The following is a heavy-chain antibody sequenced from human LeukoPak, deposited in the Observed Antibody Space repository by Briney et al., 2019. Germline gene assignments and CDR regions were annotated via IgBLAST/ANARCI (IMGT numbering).Heavy chain of an antibody. D-gene: IGHD2-2*01. V-gene: IGHV4-4*07. CDR1: GDSTSGYY. CDR3: VRDKRYCSSLSCYYYMDV. CDR2: IYSSGSI. J-gene: IGHJ6*03. Sequence: PSETLSLTCSVSGDSTSGYYWSWIRQPAGKGLEWIGRIYSSGSIKYNPSLESRVTMSVDTSKTQFTLQVSSVTAADTAVYYCVRDKRYCSSLSCYYYMDVWGKGTTVTVSS.